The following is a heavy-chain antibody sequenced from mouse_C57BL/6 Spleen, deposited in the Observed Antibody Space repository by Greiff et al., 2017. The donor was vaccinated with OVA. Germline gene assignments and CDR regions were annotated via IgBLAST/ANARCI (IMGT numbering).Heavy chain of an antibody. Sequence: VQLQQSGAELVKPGASLKMSCKASGYTFTSYWITWVKQRPGQGLEWIGDIYPGSGSTNYNEKFKSTATLTVDTSSSTAYMQLSSLTSEDSAVYYCARELGRGYYAMDYWGQGTSVTVSS. V-gene: IGHV1-55*01. CDR1: GYTFTSYW. CDR3: ARELGRGYYAMDY. J-gene: IGHJ4*01. D-gene: IGHD4-1*01. CDR2: IYPGSGST.